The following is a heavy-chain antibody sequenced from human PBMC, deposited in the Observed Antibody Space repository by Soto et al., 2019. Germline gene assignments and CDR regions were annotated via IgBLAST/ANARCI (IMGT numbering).Heavy chain of an antibody. CDR2: ISAYNGNT. Sequence: QVQLVQSGAEVKKPGASVKVSCKASGYTFTSYGINWVRQAPGQGLEWMGWISAYNGNTHYAQKLQGRVTMTTDTSTSTAYXXXXXLXXXDTXXXXXXXXXXXXXFAYWGQGTLVTVSS. CDR3: XXXXXXXXFAY. J-gene: IGHJ4*02. CDR1: GYTFTSYG. V-gene: IGHV1-18*01.